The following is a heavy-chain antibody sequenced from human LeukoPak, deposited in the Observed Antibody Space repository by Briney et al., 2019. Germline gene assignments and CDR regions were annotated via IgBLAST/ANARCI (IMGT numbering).Heavy chain of an antibody. CDR1: GYTVTSYG. V-gene: IGHV1-18*01. J-gene: IGHJ6*03. CDR2: ISAYNGNT. Sequence: GASVKVSCKASGYTVTSYGISWVRQAPGQGLEWMGWISAYNGNTNYAQKLQGRVTMTTDTSTSTAYMELRSLRSDDTAVYYCARGIYDSSGYYPYYYYYYMDVWGKGTTVTVSS. D-gene: IGHD3-22*01. CDR3: ARGIYDSSGYYPYYYYYYMDV.